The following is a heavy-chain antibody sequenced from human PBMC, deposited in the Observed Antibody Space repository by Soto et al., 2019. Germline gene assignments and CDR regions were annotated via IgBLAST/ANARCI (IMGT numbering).Heavy chain of an antibody. Sequence: SETLSLTYTVSGGSISSYYWSWIRQPPGKGLEWIGYIYYSGSTNYNPSLKSRVTISVDTSKNQFSLKLSSVTAADTAVYYCARESIAAAGAVDYWGQGTLVTVSS. J-gene: IGHJ4*02. D-gene: IGHD6-13*01. CDR1: GGSISSYY. CDR2: IYYSGST. CDR3: ARESIAAAGAVDY. V-gene: IGHV4-59*01.